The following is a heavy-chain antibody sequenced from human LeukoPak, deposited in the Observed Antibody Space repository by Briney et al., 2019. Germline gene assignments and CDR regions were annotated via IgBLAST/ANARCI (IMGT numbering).Heavy chain of an antibody. J-gene: IGHJ4*02. Sequence: PGGSLRLSCAASGFTFSSYGMHWVRQAPGKGLEWVAFIRYDGSNKYYADSVKGRFTISRDNSKNTLYLQMNSLRAEDTAVYYCAKARVKQWLPRPDYWGQGTLVTVSS. CDR2: IRYDGSNK. D-gene: IGHD6-19*01. CDR1: GFTFSSYG. CDR3: AKARVKQWLPRPDY. V-gene: IGHV3-30*02.